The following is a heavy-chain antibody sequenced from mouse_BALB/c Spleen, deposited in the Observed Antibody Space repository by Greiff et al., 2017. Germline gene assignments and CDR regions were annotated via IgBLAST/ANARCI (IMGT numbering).Heavy chain of an antibody. CDR1: GFTFSSYA. CDR2: ISSGGSYT. V-gene: IGHV5-9-4*01. Sequence: EVQGVESGGGLVKPGGSLKLSCAASGFTFSSYAMSWVRQSPEKRLEWVAEISSGGSYTYYPDTVTGRFTISRDNAKNTLYLEMSSLRSEDTAMYYCARFLRLNYAMDYWGQGTSVTVSS. J-gene: IGHJ4*01. CDR3: ARFLRLNYAMDY. D-gene: IGHD1-2*01.